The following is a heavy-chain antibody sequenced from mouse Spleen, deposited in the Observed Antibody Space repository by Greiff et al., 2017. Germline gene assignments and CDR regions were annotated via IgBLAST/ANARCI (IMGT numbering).Heavy chain of an antibody. Sequence: QVQLQQSGAELVKPGASVKTSCKASGYTFTSYNMHWVKQTPGQGLEWIGAIYPGNGDTSYNQKFKGKATLTADKSSSTAYMQLSSLTSEDSAVYYCARGGYGNYENYAMDYWGQGTSVTVSS. V-gene: IGHV1-12*01. CDR2: IYPGNGDT. CDR3: ARGGYGNYENYAMDY. CDR1: GYTFTSYN. J-gene: IGHJ4*01. D-gene: IGHD2-1*01.